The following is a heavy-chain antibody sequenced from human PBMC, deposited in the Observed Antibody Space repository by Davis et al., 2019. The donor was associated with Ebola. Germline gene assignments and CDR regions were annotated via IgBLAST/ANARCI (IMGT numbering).Heavy chain of an antibody. V-gene: IGHV3-73*01. Sequence: PGGSLRLSCAASGFTFSGSAMHWVRQASGKGLEWVGRIRSKANSYATAYAASVKGRFTISRDDSKNTAYLQMSSLKTEDTAVYYCTSGYCSGGSCTFDYWGQGTLVTVSS. CDR3: TSGYCSGGSCTFDY. J-gene: IGHJ4*02. CDR2: IRSKANSYAT. D-gene: IGHD2-15*01. CDR1: GFTFSGSA.